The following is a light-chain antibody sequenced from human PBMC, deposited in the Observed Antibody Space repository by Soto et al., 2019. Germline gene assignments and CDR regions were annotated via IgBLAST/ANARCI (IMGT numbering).Light chain of an antibody. CDR3: QKSNNWPPVN. J-gene: IGKJ4*01. Sequence: DILLTHSPVTLALSQVGRATLSCIASQSVSRHLAWYQQKPGQAPTLLIYDASNRATGIPARFSGSGSGTDFTLTIRRLEPEDFAVYYCQKSNNWPPVNFGGGTKVDIK. CDR1: QSVSRH. CDR2: DAS. V-gene: IGKV3-11*01.